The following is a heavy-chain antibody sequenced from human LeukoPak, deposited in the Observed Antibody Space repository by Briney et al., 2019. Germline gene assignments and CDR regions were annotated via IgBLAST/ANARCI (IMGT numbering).Heavy chain of an antibody. Sequence: PGGSLRLSCAASGFTFSSYAMSWVRQAPGKGLEWVSAISGSGGSTYYADSVKGRFTISRDNSKNTLYLQMNSLRAEDTAVYYCAKTPGVAVAGRRSSKVTADAFDIWGQGTMVTVSS. CDR1: GFTFSSYA. J-gene: IGHJ3*02. D-gene: IGHD6-19*01. CDR3: AKTPGVAVAGRRSSKVTADAFDI. V-gene: IGHV3-23*01. CDR2: ISGSGGST.